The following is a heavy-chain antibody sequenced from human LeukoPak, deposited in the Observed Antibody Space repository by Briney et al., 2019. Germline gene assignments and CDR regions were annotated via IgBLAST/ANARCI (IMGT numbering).Heavy chain of an antibody. CDR2: ISSNGGST. CDR3: PKDLPQCSGGSCQYYQYYNGMDV. D-gene: IGHD2-15*01. J-gene: IGHJ6*02. CDR1: GFTFSGYA. V-gene: IGHV3-64*04. Sequence: GGSRRLSCSASGFTFSGYAMPWVRQAPGKGLEYVSAISSNGGSTYYADSVKGRFTISRDNSKDTLYLQMNSLRAEDTAVYYGPKDLPQCSGGSCQYYQYYNGMDVWGQGTTVTVSS.